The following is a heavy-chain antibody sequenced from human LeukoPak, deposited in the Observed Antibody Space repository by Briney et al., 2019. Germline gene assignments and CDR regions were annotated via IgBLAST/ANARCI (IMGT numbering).Heavy chain of an antibody. CDR1: GFTFSSYG. Sequence: GGSLRLSCAASGFTFSSYGMHWVRQAPGKGLEWVAVISYDGSNKYYADSVKGRFTISRDNSKNTPYLQMNSLRAEDTAVYYCANLDYYGSGSYVSVDYWGQGTLVTVSS. CDR2: ISYDGSNK. J-gene: IGHJ4*02. D-gene: IGHD3-10*01. V-gene: IGHV3-30*18. CDR3: ANLDYYGSGSYVSVDY.